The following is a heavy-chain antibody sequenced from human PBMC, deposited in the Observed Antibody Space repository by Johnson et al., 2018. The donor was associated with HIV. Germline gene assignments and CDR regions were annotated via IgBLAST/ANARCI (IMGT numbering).Heavy chain of an antibody. Sequence: QVQLMESGGGVVQPGRSLRLSCAASGFTFSSYAMHWVRQAPGKGLEWVALISYDGTNKYHADSVRGRFAISRDNVKNSLYLQMNSLRAEDTAVYYCARDPRGQHPRGAFDIWGQGTMVTVSS. J-gene: IGHJ3*02. V-gene: IGHV3-30*09. D-gene: IGHD6-13*01. CDR2: ISYDGTNK. CDR1: GFTFSSYA. CDR3: ARDPRGQHPRGAFDI.